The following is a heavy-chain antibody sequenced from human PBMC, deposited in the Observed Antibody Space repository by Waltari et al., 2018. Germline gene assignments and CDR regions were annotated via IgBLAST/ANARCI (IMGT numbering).Heavy chain of an antibody. Sequence: QLQLQESGPGLVKPSETLSLTCAVSGGSIISAASYWGWVRQPPGKGLEFIGSMYYSGSTYYNPSLKSRVTISVDTSQNQFSLRLSSVTAADTAVYYCARQDYYYVKGYFDLWGRGTLVTVSS. V-gene: IGHV4-39*01. CDR3: ARQDYYYVKGYFDL. CDR1: GGSIISAASY. D-gene: IGHD3-22*01. J-gene: IGHJ2*01. CDR2: MYYSGST.